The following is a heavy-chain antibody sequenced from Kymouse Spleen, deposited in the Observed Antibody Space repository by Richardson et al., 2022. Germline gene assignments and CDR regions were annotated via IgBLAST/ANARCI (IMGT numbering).Heavy chain of an antibody. CDR3: ARYSGSYYGYYYYGMDV. D-gene: IGHD1-26*01. Sequence: EVQLVESGGGLVQPGGSLRLSCAASGFTFSSYDMHWVRQATGKGLEWVSAIGTAGDTYYPGSVKGRFTISRENAKNSLYLQMNSLRAGDTAVYYCARYSGSYYGYYYYGMDVWGQGTTVTVSS. V-gene: IGHV3-13*01. CDR1: GFTFSSYD. CDR2: IGTAGDT. J-gene: IGHJ6*02.